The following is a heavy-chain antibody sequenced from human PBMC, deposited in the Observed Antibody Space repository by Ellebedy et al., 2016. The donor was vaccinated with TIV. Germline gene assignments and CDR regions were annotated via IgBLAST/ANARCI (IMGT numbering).Heavy chain of an antibody. Sequence: SETLSLTCTVSGGSISNGGYCWSWIRQYPGKGLEWIGYSRYSGSTYYGPSLKSRVSISEDTSKNQFSLKWSSVTAADTAVYYCARVVQNSFEVWGQGSLVTVSS. V-gene: IGHV4-31*03. CDR1: GGSISNGGYC. CDR3: ARVVQNSFEV. J-gene: IGHJ3*01. CDR2: SRYSGST. D-gene: IGHD6-6*01.